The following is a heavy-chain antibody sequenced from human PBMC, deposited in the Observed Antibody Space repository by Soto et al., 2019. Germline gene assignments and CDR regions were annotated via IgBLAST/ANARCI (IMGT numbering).Heavy chain of an antibody. CDR1: GYTFTSYG. CDR3: ARNGIAAAASEDWFDP. CDR2: ISAYNGNT. D-gene: IGHD6-13*01. Sequence: GASVKVSCKASGYTFTSYGISWVRQAPGQGLEWMGWISAYNGNTNYAQKLQGRVTMTTDTSTSTAYMELRSLRSDDTAVYYCARNGIAAAASEDWFDPWGQGTLVTVSS. V-gene: IGHV1-18*01. J-gene: IGHJ5*02.